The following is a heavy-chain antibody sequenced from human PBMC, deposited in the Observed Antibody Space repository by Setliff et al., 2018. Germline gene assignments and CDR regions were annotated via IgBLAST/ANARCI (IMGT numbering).Heavy chain of an antibody. CDR1: GFTFNNYA. J-gene: IGHJ6*04. D-gene: IGHD1-20*01. Sequence: GGSLRLSCAASGFTFNNYAMSWVRQAPGKRLEWVSVVYRGGSTTFYADSVKGRFTISRDDSKNTLYLQMNSLTVDDTAVYYCASPPIRQYNYYMDVWGKGTTVT. V-gene: IGHV3-23*03. CDR2: VYRGGSTT. CDR3: ASPPIRQYNYYMDV.